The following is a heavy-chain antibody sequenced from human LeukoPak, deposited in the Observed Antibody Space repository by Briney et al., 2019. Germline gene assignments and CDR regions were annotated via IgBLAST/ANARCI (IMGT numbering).Heavy chain of an antibody. CDR3: ARDARFGELWHLDY. CDR2: ISYDGSNK. J-gene: IGHJ4*02. D-gene: IGHD3-10*01. Sequence: GGSLRLSCAASGFTFSSYGMHWVRQAPGKGLEWVAVISYDGSNKYYADSVKGRFTISRDNSKNTLYLQMNSLRAEDTAVYYCARDARFGELWHLDYWGQGTLVTVSS. CDR1: GFTFSSYG. V-gene: IGHV3-30*03.